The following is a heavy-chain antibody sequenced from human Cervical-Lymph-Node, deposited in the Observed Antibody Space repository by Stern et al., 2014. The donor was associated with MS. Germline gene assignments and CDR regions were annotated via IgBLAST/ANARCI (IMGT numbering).Heavy chain of an antibody. V-gene: IGHV1-69*06. Sequence: QLVQSGAEVKKPGSSVKVSCTASGGTFSSYPISWVRQAPGQGLEWMGGIILIYGTATYAQRFQGRVTITADKSTGTAYMELSSLRSEDTAVYYCARVGIGSYYGISAPWGFDYWGQGTLVTVSS. D-gene: IGHD3-22*01. CDR3: ARVGIGSYYGISAPWGFDY. CDR1: GGTFSSYP. J-gene: IGHJ4*02. CDR2: IILIYGTA.